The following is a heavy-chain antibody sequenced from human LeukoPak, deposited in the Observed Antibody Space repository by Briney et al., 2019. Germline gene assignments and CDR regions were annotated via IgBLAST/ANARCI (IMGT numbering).Heavy chain of an antibody. V-gene: IGHV1-69*05. CDR1: GYIFNSYS. CDR2: IIPMFGSA. Sequence: ASVKVSCKSSGYIFNSYSVSWVRQATGQGLEWMGGIIPMFGSAEYAQKFQGRVAISTDQSTTIDYMELSSLTSEDTAVYYCARVGRSRGSLPNFHYYMDVWGKGNTVTVSS. D-gene: IGHD1-26*01. J-gene: IGHJ6*03. CDR3: ARVGRSRGSLPNFHYYMDV.